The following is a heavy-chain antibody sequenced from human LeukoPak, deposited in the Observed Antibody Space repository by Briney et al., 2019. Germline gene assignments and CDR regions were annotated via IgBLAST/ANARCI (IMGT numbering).Heavy chain of an antibody. CDR2: IIPIFGTA. CDR3: ARSPNWNYVENYMDV. Sequence: SVKASFKASGGTFSIYAISWVRQAPGQGLEWMGGIIPIFGTANYAQKFQGRVTITTDESTSTAYMELSSLRSEDTAVYYCARSPNWNYVENYMDVWGKGTTVTVSS. V-gene: IGHV1-69*05. CDR1: GGTFSIYA. J-gene: IGHJ6*03. D-gene: IGHD1-7*01.